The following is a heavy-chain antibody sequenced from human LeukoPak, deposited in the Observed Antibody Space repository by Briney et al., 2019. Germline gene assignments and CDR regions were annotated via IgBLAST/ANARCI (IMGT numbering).Heavy chain of an antibody. CDR1: GYTFTGYY. J-gene: IGHJ3*02. D-gene: IGHD5-24*01. V-gene: IGHV1-46*01. CDR3: ARVRDGYNDAYDI. CDR2: INPSGGST. Sequence: GASVKVSCKASGYTFTGYYMHWVRQAPGQGLEWMGIINPSGGSTSYAQKFQGSVTMTRDMSTSTVYMELSSLRSEDTAVYYCARVRDGYNDAYDIWGQGTMVTVSS.